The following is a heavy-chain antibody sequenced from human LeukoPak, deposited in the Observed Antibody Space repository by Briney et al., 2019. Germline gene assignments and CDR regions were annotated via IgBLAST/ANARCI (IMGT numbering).Heavy chain of an antibody. CDR3: AREGYCSGGSCYSTPY. CDR2: IYTSGST. CDR1: GGSISSSSYY. V-gene: IGHV4-61*02. D-gene: IGHD2-15*01. Sequence: SETLSLTCTVSGGSISSSSYYWSWIRQPAGKGLEWIGRIYTSGSTNYNPSLKSRVTISVDTSKNQFSLKLSSVTAADTAVYYCAREGYCSGGSCYSTPYWGQGTLVTVSS. J-gene: IGHJ4*02.